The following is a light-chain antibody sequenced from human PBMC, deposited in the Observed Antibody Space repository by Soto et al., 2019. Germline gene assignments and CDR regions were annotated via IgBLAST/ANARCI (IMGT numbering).Light chain of an antibody. CDR2: LNSDGSH. Sequence: QPVLTQSPSASASLGASVKLTCTLSSGHSSYAIAWHQQQPEKVPRYLMKLNSDGSHSKGDGIPDRFSGSSSGAERYLTISSLPSEDEADYYCQTWGTGIAVFGGGTQLTVL. V-gene: IGLV4-69*01. CDR1: SGHSSYA. CDR3: QTWGTGIAV. J-gene: IGLJ7*01.